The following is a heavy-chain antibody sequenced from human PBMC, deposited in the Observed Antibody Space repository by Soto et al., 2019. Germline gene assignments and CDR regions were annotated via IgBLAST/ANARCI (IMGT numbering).Heavy chain of an antibody. CDR3: ARLRRDWGDAFDL. D-gene: IGHD3-16*01. Sequence: QVQLVQSGADVKKPGSSVKVSCKTSGGSFGSSAISWVRQAPAQGLEWMGEIIPVFDKANYAQNFQGRLTITADEITGTVFMELGSLRSEDTAVYFCARLRRDWGDAFDLWGLGTFVTVSS. V-gene: IGHV1-69*01. J-gene: IGHJ3*01. CDR1: GGSFGSSA. CDR2: IIPVFDKA.